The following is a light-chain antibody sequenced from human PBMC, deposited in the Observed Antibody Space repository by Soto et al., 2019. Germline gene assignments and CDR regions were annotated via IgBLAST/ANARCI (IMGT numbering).Light chain of an antibody. CDR2: EVT. V-gene: IGLV2-14*01. CDR1: SSDVGRYNY. Sequence: QSALTQPASVSGSPGLSITISCTGTSSDVGRYNYVSWYQQHPGRAPKLIVYEVTNRPSGVSDRFSGSKSGLVASLTISGLQAADEAVYFCGSYTTTYVRVFGTGTKLTVL. J-gene: IGLJ1*01. CDR3: GSYTTTYVRV.